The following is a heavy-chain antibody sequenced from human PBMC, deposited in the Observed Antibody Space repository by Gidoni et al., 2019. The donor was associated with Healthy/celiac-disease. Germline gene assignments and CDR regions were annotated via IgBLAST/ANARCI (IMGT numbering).Heavy chain of an antibody. J-gene: IGHJ4*02. CDR1: GFTFSSYG. CDR2: IWYDGSNK. Sequence: QVQLVESGGGVVQPGRSLRLSCAASGFTFSSYGRHWVRQAPGKGLEWVAVIWYDGSNKYYADSVKGRFTISRDNSKNTLYLQMNSLRAEDTAVYYCARDGVGATTPSFDYWGQGTLVTVSS. CDR3: ARDGVGATTPSFDY. V-gene: IGHV3-33*01. D-gene: IGHD1-26*01.